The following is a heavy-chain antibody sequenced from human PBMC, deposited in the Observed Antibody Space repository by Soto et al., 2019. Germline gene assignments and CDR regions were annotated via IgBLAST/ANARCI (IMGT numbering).Heavy chain of an antibody. J-gene: IGHJ4*02. Sequence: SETLSLTCTVSGGSINTFYWSWVRQPAGKGLEWIGRIFSSGSTSFNPSLESRVAMSVDTSKNHFSLNLSSVTAADMAVYYCAREGSYSAYNFAHGIQLWSFDFWGQGTLVTVSS. D-gene: IGHD5-12*01. CDR3: AREGSYSAYNFAHGIQLWSFDF. V-gene: IGHV4-4*07. CDR2: IFSSGST. CDR1: GGSINTFY.